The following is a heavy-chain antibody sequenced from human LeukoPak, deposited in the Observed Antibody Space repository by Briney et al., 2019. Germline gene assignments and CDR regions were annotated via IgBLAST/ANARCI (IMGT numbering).Heavy chain of an antibody. V-gene: IGHV1-2*02. CDR1: VYTLIAYF. J-gene: IGHJ4*02. CDR3: ASLRLVDY. CDR2: INPNSSGT. Sequence: ASVNVSCTASVYTLIAYFMHWVRQAPRPGLEWMGWINPNSSGTNYAQKFQGSVTMTRDTSISTAYMELSRLRSDDTAVYYCASLRLVDYWGQGTLVTVSS.